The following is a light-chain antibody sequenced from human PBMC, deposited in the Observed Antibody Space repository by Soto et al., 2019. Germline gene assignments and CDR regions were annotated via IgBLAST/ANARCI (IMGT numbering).Light chain of an antibody. V-gene: IGLV4-69*01. Sequence: QAVVTQSPSASASLGASVKLTCTLSSGHSNYAIAWHQQQSEKGPRYLMKLNSDGSHSKGDGIPDRFSGSSSGAEHYLTISSLQSEDEADYYCQTWGSGIVVFGGGTKLTVL. J-gene: IGLJ2*01. CDR1: SGHSNYA. CDR2: LNSDGSH. CDR3: QTWGSGIVV.